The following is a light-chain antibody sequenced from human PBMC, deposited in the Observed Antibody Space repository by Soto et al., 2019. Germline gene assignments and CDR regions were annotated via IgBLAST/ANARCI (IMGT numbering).Light chain of an antibody. J-gene: IGKJ1*01. V-gene: IGKV1-5*03. Sequence: IQVTQSPSSLSASVGDRVTITFRASQSISSYLNWYQQKPGKAPKLLIYKASTLKSGVPSRFSGSGSGTEFTLTISSLQPDDFATYYCQHYNSYSEAFGQGTKVDIK. CDR2: KAS. CDR1: QSISSY. CDR3: QHYNSYSEA.